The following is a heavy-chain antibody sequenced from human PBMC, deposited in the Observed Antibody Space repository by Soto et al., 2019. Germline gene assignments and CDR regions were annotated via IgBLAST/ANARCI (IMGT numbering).Heavy chain of an antibody. CDR1: GGYISSGGYY. D-gene: IGHD3-16*01. CDR2: IYYSGST. Sequence: SETLSLTCTVSGGYISSGGYYWSWIRQHPGKGLEWIGYIYYSGSTYYNPSLKRRVTISVSASKNQFSLKLSSVTAADTAVYKRARDVAEDYIWGPQSGAFDIWVQGAMVTVSS. V-gene: IGHV4-31*03. CDR3: ARDVAEDYIWGPQSGAFDI. J-gene: IGHJ3*02.